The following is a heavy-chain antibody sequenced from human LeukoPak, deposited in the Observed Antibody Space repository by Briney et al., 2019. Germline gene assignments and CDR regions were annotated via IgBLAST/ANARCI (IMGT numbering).Heavy chain of an antibody. Sequence: PGGSLRLSCAASGFTFSSYGMHWVRQAPGKGLEWVASIRYDGSNKYYADSVKGRFTISRDNSKNTLYLQMNSLIAEDTAVYYCAKDSLPGTVLFGESQEFFDFWGQGTLVTVSS. V-gene: IGHV3-30*02. J-gene: IGHJ4*02. D-gene: IGHD3-10*01. CDR3: AKDSLPGTVLFGESQEFFDF. CDR2: IRYDGSNK. CDR1: GFTFSSYG.